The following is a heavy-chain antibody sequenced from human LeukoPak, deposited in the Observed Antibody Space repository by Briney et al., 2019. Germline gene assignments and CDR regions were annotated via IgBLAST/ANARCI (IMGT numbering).Heavy chain of an antibody. CDR2: IRYDGSNK. V-gene: IGHV3-30*02. D-gene: IGHD3-10*01. CDR3: AKDYGSDLYYFDY. Sequence: GGSLRLSCEASGFTFSSYGMHWVRQAPGKGLEWVAFIRYDGSNKYYADSVKGRFTISRDNSKNTLYLQMNSLRAEDTAVYYCAKDYGSDLYYFDYWGQGTLVTVPS. J-gene: IGHJ4*02. CDR1: GFTFSSYG.